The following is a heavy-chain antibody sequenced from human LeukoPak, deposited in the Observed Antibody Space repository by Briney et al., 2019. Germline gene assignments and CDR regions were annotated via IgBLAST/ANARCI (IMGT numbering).Heavy chain of an antibody. Sequence: GGSLRLSCAASGFTFSTYAMSWVRQAPGKGLEWVSVVSGTGGRTYYVDSVKGRFTISGDNSKNTLYLQMNSLRAEDTALYYCVKASSSSPQYNWFDAWGQGTLVTVSS. J-gene: IGHJ5*02. CDR1: GFTFSTYA. V-gene: IGHV3-23*01. CDR3: VKASSSSPQYNWFDA. D-gene: IGHD6-6*01. CDR2: VSGTGGRT.